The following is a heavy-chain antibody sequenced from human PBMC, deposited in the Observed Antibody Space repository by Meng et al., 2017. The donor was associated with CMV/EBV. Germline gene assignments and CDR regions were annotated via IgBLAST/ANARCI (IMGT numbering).Heavy chain of an antibody. CDR1: GGDFSRYA. CDR2: IIPNLGKA. D-gene: IGHD3-22*01. V-gene: IGHV1-69*01. J-gene: IGHJ5*02. Sequence: VHAARQVQKSESGVEVACKASGGDFSRYASCWVRKSPGQGLEWIGGIIPNLGKANDAQKFKGRVKITADESTSTAYMELSSLRSEDTAVYYCARDRIYYYDSSGYQRTQNWFDPWGQGTLVTVSS. CDR3: ARDRIYYYDSSGYQRTQNWFDP.